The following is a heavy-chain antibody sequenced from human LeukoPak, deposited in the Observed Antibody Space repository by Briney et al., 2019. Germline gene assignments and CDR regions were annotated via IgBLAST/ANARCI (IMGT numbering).Heavy chain of an antibody. CDR3: ARATTGLSMVRGVIPGY. V-gene: IGHV1-2*02. D-gene: IGHD3-10*01. J-gene: IGHJ4*02. Sequence: ASVKVSCKASGYTFTGYYMHWVRQAPGQGLEWMGWINPNSGGTNYAQKFQGRVTMTRDTSISTAYMELSRLRSDDTAVYYYARATTGLSMVRGVIPGYWGQGTLVTVSS. CDR2: INPNSGGT. CDR1: GYTFTGYY.